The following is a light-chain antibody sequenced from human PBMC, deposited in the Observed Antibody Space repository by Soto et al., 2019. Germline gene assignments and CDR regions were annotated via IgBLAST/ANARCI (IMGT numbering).Light chain of an antibody. V-gene: IGKV3-15*01. Sequence: EIMMTQSPATLSVSPGERATLSCRASQRVSSNLAWYQQKPGQAPRLLIYGASTRATGIPARFSGSGSGTEFTLTISSLQSEDFAVYYCQQYNKWPPYTFGQGTKLEIK. CDR2: GAS. CDR1: QRVSSN. J-gene: IGKJ2*01. CDR3: QQYNKWPPYT.